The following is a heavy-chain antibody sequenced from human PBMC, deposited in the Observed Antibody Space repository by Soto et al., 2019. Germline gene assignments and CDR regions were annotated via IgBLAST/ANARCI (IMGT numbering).Heavy chain of an antibody. V-gene: IGHV3-30*04. D-gene: IGHD3-22*01. J-gene: IGHJ6*02. CDR1: EFTFGTYV. CDR2: ISFDGSSQ. Sequence: QVQLVESGGGVVQPERSQRLSCAASEFTFGTYVMHWVRQAPGKGLEWVALISFDGSSQYYADSVKGRFTISRDNSRNTMYLQMNSLRPEDTAVYYCAREMIPMIMGGMSALDVWGLGTTVTVSS. CDR3: AREMIPMIMGGMSALDV.